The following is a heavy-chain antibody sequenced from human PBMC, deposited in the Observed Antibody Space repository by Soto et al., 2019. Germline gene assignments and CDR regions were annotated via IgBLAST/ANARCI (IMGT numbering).Heavy chain of an antibody. CDR2: IYHSGST. CDR1: GGSMSSSNW. Sequence: SETLSLTCAVSGGSMSSSNWWSWVRQPPGKGLEWIGEIYHSGSTNYNPSLKSRVTISVDRSKNQFSLKLSSVTATDTAVYYCASYYWGLDYWGQGTLVTVSS. CDR3: ASYYWGLDY. J-gene: IGHJ4*02. D-gene: IGHD3-10*01. V-gene: IGHV4-4*02.